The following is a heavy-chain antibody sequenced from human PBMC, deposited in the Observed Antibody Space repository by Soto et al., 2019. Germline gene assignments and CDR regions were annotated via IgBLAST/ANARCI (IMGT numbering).Heavy chain of an antibody. J-gene: IGHJ4*02. Sequence: PSETLSLTCTVSGGSISSYYWSWIRQPPGKGLEWIGYIYYSGSTNYNPSLKSRVTISVDTSKNQFSLKLSSVTAADTAVYYCARVQGSMIVNLYYIHYWGQGILVTVSS. CDR3: ARVQGSMIVNLYYIHY. V-gene: IGHV4-59*01. CDR2: IYYSGST. D-gene: IGHD3-22*01. CDR1: GGSISSYY.